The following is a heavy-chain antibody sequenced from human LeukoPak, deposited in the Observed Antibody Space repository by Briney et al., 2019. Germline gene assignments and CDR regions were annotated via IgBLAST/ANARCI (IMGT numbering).Heavy chain of an antibody. D-gene: IGHD3-10*01. CDR2: IYYSGST. CDR1: GGSISSYY. Sequence: SETLSLTCTVPGGSISSYYWSWIRQPPGKGLEWIGYIYYSGSTNYNPSLKSRVTTSVDTSTNQFSLKLSSVTAADTAVYYCARVVRGVIMYYFDYWGQGTLVTVSS. J-gene: IGHJ4*02. V-gene: IGHV4-59*01. CDR3: ARVVRGVIMYYFDY.